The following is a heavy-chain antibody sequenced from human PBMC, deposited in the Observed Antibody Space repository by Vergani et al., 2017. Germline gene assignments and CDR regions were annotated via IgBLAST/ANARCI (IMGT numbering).Heavy chain of an antibody. V-gene: IGHV3-66*02. CDR3: ARAIRGYSYGFDY. J-gene: IGHJ4*02. CDR2: IYSGGST. D-gene: IGHD5-18*01. CDR1: GFTVSSNY. Sequence: EVQLVESGGGLVQPGGSLRLSCAASGFTVSSNYMSWVRQAPGKGLEWVSVIYSGGSTYYADSVKGRFTISRDNSKNTLYLQMNSLRAEETAVYYCARAIRGYSYGFDYWGQGTLVTVSS.